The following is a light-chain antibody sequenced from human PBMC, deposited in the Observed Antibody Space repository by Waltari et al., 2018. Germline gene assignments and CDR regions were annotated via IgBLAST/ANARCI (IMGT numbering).Light chain of an antibody. V-gene: IGKV3-11*01. CDR2: DDD. CDR1: ESVSNS. Sequence: EMVLTRSPATMSLSPGERAILSCRASESVSNSLTWYQQKPGQTPRLLSYDDDKRAAGIPARFSGSGSGTDFTLTISSLEPEDFAVYYCLQRTDWPPVYTFGQGTNLEIK. J-gene: IGKJ2*01. CDR3: LQRTDWPPVYT.